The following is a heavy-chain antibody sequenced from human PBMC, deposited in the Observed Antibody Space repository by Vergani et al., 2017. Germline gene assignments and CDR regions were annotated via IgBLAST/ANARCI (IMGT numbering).Heavy chain of an antibody. CDR3: AAGHYYGSGSGLDYYYGMDV. D-gene: IGHD3-10*01. V-gene: IGHV1-69*01. CDR2: IIPIFGTA. Sequence: QVQLVQSGAEVKKPGSSVKVSCKASGGTFSSYAISWVRQAPGQGLEWMGGIIPIFGTANYAQKFQGRVTITADESTSTAYMELSSLRSEDTAVYYCAAGHYYGSGSGLDYYYGMDVWGQGTTVTVSS. CDR1: GGTFSSYA. J-gene: IGHJ6*02.